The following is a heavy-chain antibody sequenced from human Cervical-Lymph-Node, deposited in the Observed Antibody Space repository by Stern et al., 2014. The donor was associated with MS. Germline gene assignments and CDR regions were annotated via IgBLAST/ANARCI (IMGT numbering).Heavy chain of an antibody. CDR1: GYTFTSYP. Sequence: QMQLVQSGSELKKPGASVKVSCKASGYTFTSYPLSWVRQAPGQGLEWMGWINTNAGNPTYAQGFTGRFVFSLDTSGRTAYLQISSLKAEDTAVYYCARSDSMIVVVYAFDIWGQGTMVTVSS. J-gene: IGHJ3*02. D-gene: IGHD3-22*01. CDR2: INTNAGNP. CDR3: ARSDSMIVVVYAFDI. V-gene: IGHV7-4-1*02.